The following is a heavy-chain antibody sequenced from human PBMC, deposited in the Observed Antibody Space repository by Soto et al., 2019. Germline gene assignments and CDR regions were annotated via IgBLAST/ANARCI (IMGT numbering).Heavy chain of an antibody. J-gene: IGHJ4*02. CDR2: INPSGGST. CDR3: ARGSVAGRRFDY. D-gene: IGHD6-19*01. V-gene: IGHV1-46*01. CDR1: GYTFTSYY. Sequence: QVQLVQSGAEVKKPGASVKVSCKASGYTFTSYYIHWVRQAPGQGLEWMGIINPSGGSTSYAQKFQGRVTMTRDTYTSTGYMELSSLRSEDTAVYYCARGSVAGRRFDYWGQGTLVTVSS.